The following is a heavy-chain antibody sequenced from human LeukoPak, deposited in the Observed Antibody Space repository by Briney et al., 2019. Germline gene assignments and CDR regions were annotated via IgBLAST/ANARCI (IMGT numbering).Heavy chain of an antibody. CDR2: ISYDGSNK. CDR3: ARDIAGTAMLIDY. Sequence: PGGSLRLSCTASGFTFSSYSMNWVRQAPGKGLEWVAVISYDGSNKYYADSVKGRFTISRDNSKNTLYLQMNSLRAEDTAVYYCARDIAGTAMLIDYWGQGTLVTVSS. CDR1: GFTFSSYS. V-gene: IGHV3-30*03. D-gene: IGHD6-13*01. J-gene: IGHJ4*02.